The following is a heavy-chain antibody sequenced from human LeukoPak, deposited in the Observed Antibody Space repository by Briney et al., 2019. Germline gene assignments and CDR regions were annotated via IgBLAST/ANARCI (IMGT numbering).Heavy chain of an antibody. Sequence: GGSLRLSCAASGFTVSSNYMSWVRQAPGKGLEWVSAISGSGGSTYYADSVKGRFTISRDNSKNTLYLQMNSLRAEDTAVYYCAKDESLRYFDWLLYYYFDYWGQGTLVTVSS. CDR2: ISGSGGST. CDR3: AKDESLRYFDWLLYYYFDY. CDR1: GFTVSSNY. V-gene: IGHV3-23*01. J-gene: IGHJ4*02. D-gene: IGHD3-9*01.